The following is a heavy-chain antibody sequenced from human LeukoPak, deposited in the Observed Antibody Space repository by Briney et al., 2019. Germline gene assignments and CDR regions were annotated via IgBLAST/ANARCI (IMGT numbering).Heavy chain of an antibody. CDR1: GFTFSDYY. V-gene: IGHV3-11*04. D-gene: IGHD3-3*01. CDR2: ISSSGSTI. J-gene: IGHJ3*02. CDR3: ARDASDADYDFWSGPDAFDI. Sequence: GGSLRLSCAASGFTFSDYYMSWIRQAPGKGLEWVSYISSSGSTIYYADSVKGRFTISRDNAKNSLYLQMNSLRAEDTAVYYCARDASDADYDFWSGPDAFDIWGQGTMVTVSS.